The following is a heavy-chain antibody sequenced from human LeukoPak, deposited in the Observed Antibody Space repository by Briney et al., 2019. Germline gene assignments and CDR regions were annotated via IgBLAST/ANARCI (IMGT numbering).Heavy chain of an antibody. D-gene: IGHD4-17*01. J-gene: IGHJ5*02. Sequence: GGSPRLSCAASGFTFSTYSMNWVRQAPGKGLEWVSCISRSSAYISYVDSVKGRFTISRDDAKNSLYLEMNSLRAEDTAVYYCARDPFHDFADYGGWFDPWGQGTLVTVSS. V-gene: IGHV3-21*06. CDR1: GFTFSTYS. CDR3: ARDPFHDFADYGGWFDP. CDR2: ISRSSAYI.